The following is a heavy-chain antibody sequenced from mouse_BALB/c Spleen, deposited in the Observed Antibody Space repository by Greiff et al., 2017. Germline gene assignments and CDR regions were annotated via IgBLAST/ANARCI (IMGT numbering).Heavy chain of an antibody. J-gene: IGHJ3*01. CDR3: ARQGNLYGNLAWFAY. CDR2: ISSGGSYT. D-gene: IGHD2-10*02. CDR1: GFTFSSYA. V-gene: IGHV5-9-3*01. Sequence: EVQLVESGGGLVKPGGSLKLSCAASGFTFSSYAMSWVRQTPEKRLEWVATISSGGSYTYYPDSVKGRFTISRDNAKNTLYLQMSSLRSEDTAMYYCARQGNLYGNLAWFAYWGQGTLVTVSA.